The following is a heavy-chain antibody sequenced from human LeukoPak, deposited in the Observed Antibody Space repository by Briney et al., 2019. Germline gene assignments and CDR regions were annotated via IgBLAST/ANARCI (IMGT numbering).Heavy chain of an antibody. J-gene: IGHJ4*02. CDR2: IKSKTDGGAT. V-gene: IGHV3-15*01. CDR1: GFTFSNAW. CDR3: TTDSTRGWNQYYFDY. D-gene: IGHD6-19*01. Sequence: PGGSLRLSCAASGFTFSNAWMSWVRQAPGKGLEWVGRIKSKTDGGATDYAAPVKGRFTISREDSKNTLYVQMNSLNTEDTAVYYCTTDSTRGWNQYYFDYWGQGTLVTVSS.